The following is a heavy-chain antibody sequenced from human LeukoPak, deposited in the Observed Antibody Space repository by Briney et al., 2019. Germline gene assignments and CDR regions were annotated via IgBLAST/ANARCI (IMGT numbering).Heavy chain of an antibody. Sequence: ASVTVSCKASGYTFTSYGISWVRQAPGQGLEWMGWISAYNGNTNYAQKLQGRVTMTTDTSTSTAYMELRSLRSDDTAVYYCARPGSGSYYNTFDYWGQGTLVTVSS. CDR3: ARPGSGSYYNTFDY. V-gene: IGHV1-18*01. J-gene: IGHJ4*02. CDR1: GYTFTSYG. CDR2: ISAYNGNT. D-gene: IGHD3-10*01.